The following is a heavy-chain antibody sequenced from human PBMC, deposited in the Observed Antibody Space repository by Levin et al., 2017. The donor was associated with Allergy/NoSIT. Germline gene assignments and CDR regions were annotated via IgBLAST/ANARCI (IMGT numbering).Heavy chain of an antibody. D-gene: IGHD6-13*01. CDR2: IDPSDSYT. CDR3: ARQGYSSSWQFDY. CDR1: GYSFNSYW. Sequence: GESLKISCKGSGYSFNSYWISWVRQMPGKGLEWMGRIDPSDSYTNYSPSFQGHVTISADKSISTAYLQWSSLKASDTAMYYCARQGYSSSWQFDYWGQGTLVTVSS. J-gene: IGHJ4*02. V-gene: IGHV5-10-1*01.